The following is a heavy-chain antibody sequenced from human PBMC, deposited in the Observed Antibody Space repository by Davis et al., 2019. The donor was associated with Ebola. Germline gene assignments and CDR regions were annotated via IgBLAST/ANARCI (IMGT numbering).Heavy chain of an antibody. V-gene: IGHV3-9*01. CDR1: GFTFDDYA. Sequence: SLKISCAASGFTFDDYAMHWVRHAPGKGLEWVSGISWNSGSIGYADSVKGRFTISRDNAKNSLYLQMNSLRAEDTAVYYCARRADYWGQGTLVTVSS. CDR2: ISWNSGSI. J-gene: IGHJ4*02. CDR3: ARRADY.